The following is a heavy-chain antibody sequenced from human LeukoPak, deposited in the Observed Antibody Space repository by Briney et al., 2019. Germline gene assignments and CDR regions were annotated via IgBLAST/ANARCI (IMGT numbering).Heavy chain of an antibody. CDR1: GGSISSYY. D-gene: IGHD5-18*01. J-gene: IGHJ4*02. Sequence: SETLSLTCTVSGGSISSYYWSWIRQPPGKGLEWIGYIYYSGSTNYDPSLKSRVTISVDTSKNQFSLKLSSVTAADTAVYYCAREDNMYSYGLFDYWGQGTLVTVSS. CDR3: AREDNMYSYGLFDY. V-gene: IGHV4-59*01. CDR2: IYYSGST.